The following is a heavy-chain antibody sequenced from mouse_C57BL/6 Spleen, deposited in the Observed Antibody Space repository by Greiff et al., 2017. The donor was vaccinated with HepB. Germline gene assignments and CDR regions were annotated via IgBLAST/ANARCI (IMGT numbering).Heavy chain of an antibody. CDR3: ARDYYSNWNAMDY. Sequence: EVKLQESGPGLVKPSQSLSLTCSVPGYSITRGYYWNWIRQFPGNKLEWMGYISYDGSNNYNPSLKTRISITRDTSKNQFFLKLNSVTTEDTATYYCARDYYSNWNAMDYWGQGTSVTVSS. V-gene: IGHV3-6*01. D-gene: IGHD2-5*01. J-gene: IGHJ4*01. CDR2: ISYDGSN. CDR1: GYSITRGYY.